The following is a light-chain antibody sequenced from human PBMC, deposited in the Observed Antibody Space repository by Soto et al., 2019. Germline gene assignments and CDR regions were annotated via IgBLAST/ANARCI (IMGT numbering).Light chain of an antibody. CDR1: SSDVGGYNY. Sequence: QSVLTQPASVSGSPGQSITISCTGTSSDVGGYNYVSWYQQHPGKAPNLMIYDVSNRPSGVSNRFSGSKSGNTASLTISGLQAEDEVDYYCSSYTSSSTLEVFGTGTKLTVL. CDR3: SSYTSSSTLEV. V-gene: IGLV2-14*01. J-gene: IGLJ1*01. CDR2: DVS.